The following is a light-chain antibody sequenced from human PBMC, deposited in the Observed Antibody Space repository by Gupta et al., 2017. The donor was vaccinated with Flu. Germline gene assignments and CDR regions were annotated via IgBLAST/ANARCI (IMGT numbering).Light chain of an antibody. J-gene: IGKJ4*01. CDR1: QSVGSN. CDR2: GAS. V-gene: IGKV3-15*01. CDR3: QQYNNWPPPT. Sequence: ATLSASPGERATLSCRASQSVGSNLAWYQQKPGQPPRLLISGASNRATGIAARFSGSGSGTHFTLTISSLQSEDFGVYYCQQYNNWPPPTFGGGTKVEIK.